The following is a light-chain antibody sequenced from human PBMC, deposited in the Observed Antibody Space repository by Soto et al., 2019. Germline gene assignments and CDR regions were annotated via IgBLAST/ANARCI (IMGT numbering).Light chain of an antibody. CDR1: QTISDN. CDR2: HTS. CDR3: QRYDNWPLI. V-gene: IGKV3-15*01. J-gene: IGKJ4*01. Sequence: EIVMTQSPANLSVSPGESVSLSCRASQTISDNLAWYQQKPGLPPRLIIYHTSTRASGVPARFSGSGSGTDFSLTIRSLQSEDFAFYYCQRYDNWPLIFGGGTKVDIK.